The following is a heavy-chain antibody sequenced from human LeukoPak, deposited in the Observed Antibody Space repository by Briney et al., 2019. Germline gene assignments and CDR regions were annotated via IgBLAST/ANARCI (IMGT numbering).Heavy chain of an antibody. J-gene: IGHJ3*02. CDR3: TREGAHDAFDI. Sequence: GGSLRLSCAASGFTFSTYDMHWVRQATGEGLEWVSTIGTAGDTHYLDSVKGRFTISRQNAKNSLYLQMNSLRAGDTAIYYCTREGAHDAFDIWGQGTMVSVSS. CDR1: GFTFSTYD. V-gene: IGHV3-13*04. D-gene: IGHD4/OR15-4a*01. CDR2: IGTAGDT.